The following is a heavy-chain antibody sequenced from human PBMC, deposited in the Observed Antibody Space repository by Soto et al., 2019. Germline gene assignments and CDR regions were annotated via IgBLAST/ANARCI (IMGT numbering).Heavy chain of an antibody. CDR2: ISSSSYI. J-gene: IGHJ6*02. Sequence: EVQLVESGGGLVKPGGSLRLSCAASGFTFSSYSMNWVRQAPGKGLEWVSSISSSSYIYYADSVKGRFTISRDNAKNSLYLQMNSLRAEDTAVYYCARDTAVAGTGSRDYYYGMDVWGQGTTVTVSS. CDR3: ARDTAVAGTGSRDYYYGMDV. CDR1: GFTFSSYS. V-gene: IGHV3-21*01. D-gene: IGHD6-19*01.